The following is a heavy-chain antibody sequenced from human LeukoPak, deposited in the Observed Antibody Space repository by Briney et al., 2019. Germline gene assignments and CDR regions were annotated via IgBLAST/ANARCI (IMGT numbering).Heavy chain of an antibody. V-gene: IGHV3-21*01. J-gene: IGHJ4*02. CDR1: GFTFSSYS. CDR3: ARYGIGYCSGGSCYGGSGY. D-gene: IGHD2-15*01. CDR2: ISSSSSYI. Sequence: GGSLRLSCAASGFTFSSYSMNWVRQAPGKGLEWVSSISSSSSYIYHADSVRGRFTISRDNAKNSLYLQMNSLRAEDTAVYYCARYGIGYCSGGSCYGGSGYWGQGTLVIVSS.